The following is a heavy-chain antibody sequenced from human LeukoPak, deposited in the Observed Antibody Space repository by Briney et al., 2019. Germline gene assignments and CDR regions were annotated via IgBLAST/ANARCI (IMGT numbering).Heavy chain of an antibody. D-gene: IGHD5-12*01. CDR1: GFTFRRYG. V-gene: IGHV3-66*01. J-gene: IGHJ4*02. CDR2: IYSGGST. CDR3: ARDGVYRVF. Sequence: PGGSLRLSCAASGFTFRRYGMSWVRQAPGKGLEWVSVIYSGGSTYYAASVKGRFTISKDNSKHTLLRQMTGLTAEDTAVYYCARDGVYRVFWGQGTLVTVSS.